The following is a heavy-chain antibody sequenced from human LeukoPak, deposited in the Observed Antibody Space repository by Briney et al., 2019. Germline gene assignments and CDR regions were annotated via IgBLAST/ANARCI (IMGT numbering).Heavy chain of an antibody. D-gene: IGHD2-15*01. CDR2: VSSDGGIK. J-gene: IGHJ4*02. CDR3: ARDSETTPIHVLGY. V-gene: IGHV3-30-3*01. CDR1: GFTFTNYV. Sequence: GGSLRLSCVVSGFTFTNYVVHWVRQAPGKGLEWVTLVSSDGGIKYYADSVKGRFSVSRDISKNTLYLQRNSLRVDDTAVYYCARDSETTPIHVLGYWGQGTLVTVSS.